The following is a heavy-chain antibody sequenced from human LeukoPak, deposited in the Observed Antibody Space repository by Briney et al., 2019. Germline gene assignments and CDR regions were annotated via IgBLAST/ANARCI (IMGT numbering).Heavy chain of an antibody. CDR2: IYYSGST. Sequence: SETLSLTCTVSGGSISSYFWSWIRQPPGKGLEWIGYIYYSGSTNYNPSLKSRVTISVDTSKNQFSLKLSSVTAADTAVYYCARVKIGATRPYYYMDVWGKGTTVTVSS. CDR1: GGSISSYF. J-gene: IGHJ6*03. V-gene: IGHV4-59*01. CDR3: ARVKIGATRPYYYMDV. D-gene: IGHD1-26*01.